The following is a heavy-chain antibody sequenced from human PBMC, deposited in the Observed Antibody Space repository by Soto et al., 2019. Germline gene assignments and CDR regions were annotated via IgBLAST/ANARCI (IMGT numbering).Heavy chain of an antibody. V-gene: IGHV3-30*18. CDR3: AKSRDGYSFYYYYVMDV. D-gene: IGHD4-4*01. CDR2: ILHDGSNE. J-gene: IGHJ6*02. CDR1: GFTLSNYG. Sequence: GSLRLSSAAPGFTLSNYGMHWVRQAPGKGLEWVALILHDGSNEYYADSVKGRFTISRDNSKNTLYLQMNRLRGDDTAVYYCAKSRDGYSFYYYYVMDVWGQGTTVTVSS.